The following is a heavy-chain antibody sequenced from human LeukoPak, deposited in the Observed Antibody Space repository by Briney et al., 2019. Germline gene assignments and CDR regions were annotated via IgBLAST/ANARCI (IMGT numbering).Heavy chain of an antibody. CDR3: AREELGYCSSTSCYDVVNWFDP. D-gene: IGHD2-2*01. CDR2: ILSDESST. CDR1: GFTFSSYW. J-gene: IGHJ5*02. V-gene: IGHV3-74*01. Sequence: GGSVRLSCAASGFTFSSYWMHWARQAPGKGLVWVSRILSDESSTTYADSVKGRFTISRDNAKNTLYLQMNSLRAEDTAVYYCAREELGYCSSTSCYDVVNWFDPWGQGTLDTVSS.